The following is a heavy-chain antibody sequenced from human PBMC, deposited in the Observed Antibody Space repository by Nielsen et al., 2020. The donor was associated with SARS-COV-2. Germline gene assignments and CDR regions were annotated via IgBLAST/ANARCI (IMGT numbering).Heavy chain of an antibody. CDR2: ISHDETNK. CDR1: GFTFNNYA. V-gene: IGHV3-30*04. CDR3: AREGRNLPLDY. Sequence: GESLKISCAASGFTFNNYAMHWVRQAPGKGLEWVAVISHDETNKFYADSVKGRFTISRDNGKNSLYLQMNSLRVEDTAVYYCAREGRNLPLDYWGQGTLVTVSS. J-gene: IGHJ4*02.